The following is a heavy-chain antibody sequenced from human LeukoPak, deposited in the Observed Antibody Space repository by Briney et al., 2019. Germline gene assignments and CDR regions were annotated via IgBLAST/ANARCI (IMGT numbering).Heavy chain of an antibody. D-gene: IGHD2-15*01. CDR2: ISAYNGNT. J-gene: IGHJ5*02. V-gene: IGHV1-18*01. CDR3: ARGAYCSGGSCYPTVYGNWFDP. Sequence: ASVKVSCKASGYTFTSYGISWVRQAPGQGLEWMGWISAYNGNTNYAQKLQGRVTITADKSTSTAYMELSSLRSEDTAVYYCARGAYCSGGSCYPTVYGNWFDPWGQGTLVTVSS. CDR1: GYTFTSYG.